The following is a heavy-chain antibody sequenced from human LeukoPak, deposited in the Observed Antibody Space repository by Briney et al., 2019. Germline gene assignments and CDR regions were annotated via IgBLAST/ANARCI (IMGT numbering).Heavy chain of an antibody. D-gene: IGHD6-19*01. Sequence: KTSETLSLTCTVSGGSITGYYWSWIRQPPGKGLEYIGYIYYSGSTNYNPSLKSRLTISLDTSKNQFSLKLTSVTAADTALYYCARGLPGYSGGDDAFDVWGQGTMVTVSS. CDR3: ARGLPGYSGGDDAFDV. CDR2: IYYSGST. CDR1: GGSITGYY. V-gene: IGHV4-59*01. J-gene: IGHJ3*01.